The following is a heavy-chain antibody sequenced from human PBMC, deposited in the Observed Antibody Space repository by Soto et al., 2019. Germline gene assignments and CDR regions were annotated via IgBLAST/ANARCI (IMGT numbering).Heavy chain of an antibody. D-gene: IGHD4-17*01. J-gene: IGHJ6*03. Sequence: ASVKVSCKVSGYTLTELSMHWVRQAPGKGLEWMGGFDPEDGETIYAQKFQGRVTMTEDTSTDTAYMELSSLRSEDTAVYYCATNPPYGDQHKWGYMDVWGKGTTVTVSS. CDR1: GYTLTELS. CDR3: ATNPPYGDQHKWGYMDV. CDR2: FDPEDGET. V-gene: IGHV1-24*01.